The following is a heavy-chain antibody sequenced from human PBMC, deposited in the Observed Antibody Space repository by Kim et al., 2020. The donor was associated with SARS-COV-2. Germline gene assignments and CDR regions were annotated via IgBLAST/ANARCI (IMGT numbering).Heavy chain of an antibody. D-gene: IGHD3-22*01. CDR3: TRHGYYYDSSGYTDY. Sequence: ASVKGRFTISSDDSKNTAYLQMNSLKTEDTAVYYCTRHGYYYDSSGYTDYWGQGTLVTVSS. V-gene: IGHV3-73*01. J-gene: IGHJ4*02.